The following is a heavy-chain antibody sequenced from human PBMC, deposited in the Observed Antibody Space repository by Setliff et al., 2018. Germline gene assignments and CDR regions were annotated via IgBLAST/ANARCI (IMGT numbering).Heavy chain of an antibody. J-gene: IGHJ5*02. CDR2: ISWDGTKT. D-gene: IGHD3-10*01. CDR3: ARESRFGELFPVLS. Sequence: LRLSCVASGYTFSSYAIHWVRQAPGKGLEWVALISWDGTKTSYADSVRGRFTISRDGSKNSLYLQMNSLRAEDTAVYYCARESRFGELFPVLSWGQGTLVTVSS. V-gene: IGHV3-30*03. CDR1: GYTFSSYA.